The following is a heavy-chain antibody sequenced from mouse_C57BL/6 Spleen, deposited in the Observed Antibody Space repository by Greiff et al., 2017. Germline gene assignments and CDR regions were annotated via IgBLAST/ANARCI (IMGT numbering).Heavy chain of an antibody. CDR3: ARDLGDY. J-gene: IGHJ2*01. Sequence: EVKLQESGPGLVKPSQSLYLTCSVTVYSITSGYYWNWIRPFPGNKLEWMGYICYDGCNIYNPSLNNRISSTRDTSKNQFILKLNSVTTGDTATYYCARDLGDYWGQGTTLTVSS. CDR1: VYSITSGYY. CDR2: ICYDGCN. D-gene: IGHD4-1*01. V-gene: IGHV3-6*01.